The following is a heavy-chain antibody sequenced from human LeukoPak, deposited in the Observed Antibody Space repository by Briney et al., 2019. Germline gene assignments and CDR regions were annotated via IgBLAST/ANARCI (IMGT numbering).Heavy chain of an antibody. CDR3: ARDGCGGDCYLADY. CDR1: GFTFSSYA. CDR2: ISGSGGST. Sequence: PGGSLRLSCAASGFTFSSYAMSWVRQAPGKGLEWVSVISGSGGSTYYADSVKGRITISRDDSKNTLYLQMNSLRAEDTAVYYCARDGCGGDCYLADYWGQGTLVTVSS. V-gene: IGHV3-23*01. D-gene: IGHD2-21*02. J-gene: IGHJ4*02.